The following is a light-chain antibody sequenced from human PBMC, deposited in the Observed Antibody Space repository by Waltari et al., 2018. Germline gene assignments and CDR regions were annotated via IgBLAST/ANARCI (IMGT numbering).Light chain of an antibody. CDR2: AAS. CDR3: QQYYSMVS. CDR1: QGISNS. Sequence: DIQMTQSPSSLSASVGDRVTITCRASQGISNSLAWYQQKPGKAPKLLLYAASRLESGVPSRFSGSGSGTDYTLTISSLQPEDFATYYCQQYYSMVSFGQGTKVEIK. J-gene: IGKJ1*01. V-gene: IGKV1-NL1*01.